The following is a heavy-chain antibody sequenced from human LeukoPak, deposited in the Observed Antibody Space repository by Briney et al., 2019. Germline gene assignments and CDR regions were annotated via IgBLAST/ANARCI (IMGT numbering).Heavy chain of an antibody. D-gene: IGHD6-13*01. V-gene: IGHV3-30*09. Sequence: GGSLRLSCAASGFTFLRHSMHWIRQAPGKGLEWVAVISYDGSNKYYAASVKGRFAISRDNSKDTLYLEIHSLRSDDTAVYYCARGLIAEEFFRHWGQGTLVTVSS. CDR3: ARGLIAEEFFRH. J-gene: IGHJ1*01. CDR2: ISYDGSNK. CDR1: GFTFLRHS.